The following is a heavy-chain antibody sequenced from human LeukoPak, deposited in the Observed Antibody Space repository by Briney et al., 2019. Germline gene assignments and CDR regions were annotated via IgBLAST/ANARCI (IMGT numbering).Heavy chain of an antibody. Sequence: ASVKVSCKASGYTFTSYYMHWVRQAPGQGLEWMGIINPSGGSTSYAQKFQGRVTMTRDMSTSTVYMELSGLRSEDTAVYYCARGTTVTTYGDASDIWGQGTRVTVSS. CDR3: ARGTTVTTYGDASDI. V-gene: IGHV1-46*01. J-gene: IGHJ3*02. D-gene: IGHD4-17*01. CDR2: INPSGGST. CDR1: GYTFTSYY.